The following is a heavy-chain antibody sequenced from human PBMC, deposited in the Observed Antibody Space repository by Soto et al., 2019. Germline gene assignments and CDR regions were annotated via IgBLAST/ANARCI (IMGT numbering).Heavy chain of an antibody. CDR1: GFTFGSYA. CDR2: IYYSGST. V-gene: IGHV4-31*02. Sequence: VQLLESGGGLVQPGGSLRLSCAASGFTFGSYAMSWVRQAPGKGLEWIGYIYYSGSTYYNPSLKSRVTISVDTSKNQFSLKLSSVTAADTAVYYCARGDSSDAFDIWGQGTMVTVSS. J-gene: IGHJ3*02. CDR3: ARGDSSDAFDI. D-gene: IGHD3-22*01.